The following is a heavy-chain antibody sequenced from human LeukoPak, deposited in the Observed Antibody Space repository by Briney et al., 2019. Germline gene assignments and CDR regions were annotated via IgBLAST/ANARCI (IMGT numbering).Heavy chain of an antibody. CDR2: INPSGGST. CDR1: GYSFTSYY. Sequence: ASVKVSCKAPGYSFTSYYMHCVRHAPGQGLEWMGIINPSGGSTSYAQKFQGRVTMTRDTSTSTVYMELSSLRSEDTAVYYCARDLYDSSGYYLPLRYWGQGTLVTVSS. V-gene: IGHV1-46*01. J-gene: IGHJ4*02. D-gene: IGHD3-22*01. CDR3: ARDLYDSSGYYLPLRY.